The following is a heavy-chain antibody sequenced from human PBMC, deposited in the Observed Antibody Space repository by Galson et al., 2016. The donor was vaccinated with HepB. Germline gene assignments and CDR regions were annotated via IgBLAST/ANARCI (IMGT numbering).Heavy chain of an antibody. D-gene: IGHD3-9*01. J-gene: IGHJ4*02. Sequence: PALVKPTQTLTLTCTFSGFSLSTSEMRVSWIRQPPGKALEWLARIDWDDDKFYSTSLKTRLTISKDTSKNQVVLTMTNMDPVDTATYYGARAPGYYDILTGYYTAYDFDYWGQGTLVTVSS. V-gene: IGHV2-70*04. CDR1: GFSLSTSEMR. CDR2: IDWDDDK. CDR3: ARAPGYYDILTGYYTAYDFDY.